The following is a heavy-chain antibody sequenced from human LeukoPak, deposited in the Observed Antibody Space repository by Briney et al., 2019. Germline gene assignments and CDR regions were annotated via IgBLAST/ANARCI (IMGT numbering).Heavy chain of an antibody. D-gene: IGHD3-22*01. V-gene: IGHV4-39*07. CDR2: IYYSGST. CDR1: GGSFSSGSYY. CDR3: ARGGFYDSSGYYDDY. Sequence: SETLSLTCTVSGGSFSSGSYYWSWIRQPPGKGLEWIGSIYYSGSTYYNPSLKSRVTISVDTSKNQFSLKLSSVTAADTAVYYCARGGFYDSSGYYDDYWGQGTLVTVSS. J-gene: IGHJ4*02.